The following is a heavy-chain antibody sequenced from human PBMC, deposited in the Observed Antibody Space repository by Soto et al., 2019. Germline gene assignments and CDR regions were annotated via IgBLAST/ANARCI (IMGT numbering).Heavy chain of an antibody. J-gene: IGHJ4*02. CDR2: ISSSSSYI. Sequence: EVQLVESGGGLVKPGGSLRLSCAASGFTFSTYYMNWVRQAPGKGLEWVSSISSSSSYIYYADSVKGRFTISRDNAKNSVYLQMNSLRAEDTAVYYCARGAGYCSGGSCPDYWGQGTLVTVSS. CDR1: GFTFSTYY. V-gene: IGHV3-21*01. D-gene: IGHD2-15*01. CDR3: ARGAGYCSGGSCPDY.